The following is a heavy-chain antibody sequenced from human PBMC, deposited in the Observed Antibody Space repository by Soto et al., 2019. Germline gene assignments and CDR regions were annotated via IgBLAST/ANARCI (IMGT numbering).Heavy chain of an antibody. CDR1: GGTFSSYA. D-gene: IGHD1-1*01. CDR3: AISRGGRYHWNDGSGDGMDV. J-gene: IGHJ6*02. V-gene: IGHV1-69*01. Sequence: QVQLVQSGAEVKKPGSSVKVSCKASGGTFSSYAISWVRQAPGQGLEWMGGIIPIFGTANYAQKFQGRVTITADESTSTDFLGLSSLRSEDTAGYYCAISRGGRYHWNDGSGDGMDVWGQGTTVTVSS. CDR2: IIPIFGTA.